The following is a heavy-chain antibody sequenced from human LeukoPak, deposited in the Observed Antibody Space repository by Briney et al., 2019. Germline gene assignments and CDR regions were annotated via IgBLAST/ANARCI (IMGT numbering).Heavy chain of an antibody. CDR2: IKQDGSEK. J-gene: IGHJ5*02. D-gene: IGHD6-13*01. CDR3: AGGSAAAGTYWFDP. CDR1: GFTFSSYW. Sequence: PGGSLRLSCAASGFTFSSYWMSWVRQAPGKGLEWVANIKQDGSEKYYVDSVKGRFTISRDNAKNSLYLQMNSLRAEDTAVYYCAGGSAAAGTYWFDPWGQGTLVTVST. V-gene: IGHV3-7*01.